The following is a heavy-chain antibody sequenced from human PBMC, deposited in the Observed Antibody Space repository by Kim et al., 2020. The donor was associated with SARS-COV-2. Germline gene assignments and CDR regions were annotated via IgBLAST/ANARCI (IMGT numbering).Heavy chain of an antibody. V-gene: IGHV4-34*01. CDR2: INHSGST. Sequence: SETLSLTCAVYGGSFSGYYWSWIRQPPGKGLEWIGEINHSGSTNYNPSLKSRVTISVDTSKNQFSLKLSSVTAADTAVYYCARDYDSSGYYYAWDYWGQGTLVTVSS. D-gene: IGHD3-22*01. CDR3: ARDYDSSGYYYAWDY. J-gene: IGHJ4*02. CDR1: GGSFSGYY.